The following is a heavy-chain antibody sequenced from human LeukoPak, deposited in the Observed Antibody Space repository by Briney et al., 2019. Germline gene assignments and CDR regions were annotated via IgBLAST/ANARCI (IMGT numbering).Heavy chain of an antibody. CDR2: IIPIFGTA. CDR3: ARGYISGHPLNWFDP. J-gene: IGHJ5*02. Sequence: ASVKVSCKASGGTFSSYAISWARQAPGQGLEWMGGIIPIFGTANYAQKFQGRVTITADESTSTAYMELSSLRSEDTAVYYCARGYISGHPLNWFDPWGQGTLVTVSS. CDR1: GGTFSSYA. D-gene: IGHD5-12*01. V-gene: IGHV1-69*01.